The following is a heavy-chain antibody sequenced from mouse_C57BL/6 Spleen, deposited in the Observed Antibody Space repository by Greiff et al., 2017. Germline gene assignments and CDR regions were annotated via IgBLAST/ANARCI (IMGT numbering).Heavy chain of an antibody. CDR2: INPSNGGT. J-gene: IGHJ3*01. D-gene: IGHD1-1*01. CDR3: AISDYYCSSYSWCAY. V-gene: IGHV1-53*01. CDR1: GYTFTSYW. Sequence: VQLQQPGTELVKPGASVKLSCKASGYTFTSYWMHWVKQRPGQGLEWIGNINPSNGGTNYNEKFKSKATLTVDKSSSTAYMQLSSLTSEDSSVYYCAISDYYCSSYSWCAYWGQGTLVTVSA.